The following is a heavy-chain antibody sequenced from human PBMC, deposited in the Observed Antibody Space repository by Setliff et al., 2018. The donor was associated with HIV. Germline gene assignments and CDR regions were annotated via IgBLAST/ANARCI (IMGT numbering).Heavy chain of an antibody. CDR2: IYHSGNT. CDR1: GGSISTGSYY. J-gene: IGHJ3*02. V-gene: IGHV4-61*02. Sequence: SETLSLTCTVSGGSISTGSYYWSWIRQPAGKGLEWVGRIYHSGNTFHNPSLKSRVTISVHTSKNQFSLKLSSVTAADTAVYYCARRRSMPNNAFDIWGQGTMVTVSS. CDR3: ARRRSMPNNAFDI. D-gene: IGHD2-2*01.